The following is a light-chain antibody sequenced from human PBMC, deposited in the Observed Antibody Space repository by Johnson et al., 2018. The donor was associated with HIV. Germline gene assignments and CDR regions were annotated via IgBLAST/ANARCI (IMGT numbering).Light chain of an antibody. CDR1: SSNIGNNY. V-gene: IGLV1-51*01. CDR3: GTWDSSLSAFYV. J-gene: IGLJ1*01. CDR2: DNN. Sequence: HSVLTQPPSVSAAPGQKVTISCSGSSSNIGNNYVSWYQHLPGTAPKLLIYDNNKRPSGIPDRFSGSKSGTSATLGITGLQTGDEADYYCGTWDSSLSAFYVFGTGTKATVL.